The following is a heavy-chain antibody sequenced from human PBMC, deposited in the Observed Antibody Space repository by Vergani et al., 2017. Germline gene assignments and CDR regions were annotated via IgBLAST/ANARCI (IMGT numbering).Heavy chain of an antibody. CDR1: GYTFTSYY. CDR2: INPSGCST. V-gene: IGHV1-46*01. J-gene: IGHJ4*02. Sequence: QVQPVQSGAEVTKPGASVQVSCKASGYTFTSYYMHWVRKAPGQGLEWMGIINPSGCSTSYAQKFPGRVSMTVDTSPSTVYMELSSLRSEDTAVYYCASAGYSGNLPVDYWGQGTRVTVSS. CDR3: ASAGYSGNLPVDY. D-gene: IGHD4-23*01.